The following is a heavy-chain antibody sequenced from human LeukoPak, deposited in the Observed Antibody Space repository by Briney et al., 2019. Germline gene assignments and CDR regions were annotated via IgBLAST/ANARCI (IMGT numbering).Heavy chain of an antibody. V-gene: IGHV3-21*03. Sequence: GGSLRLSCAASGFTFSSYNMNWVRQAPGKGLEWVSSLTSSSNYIYYADSVKGRFTISRDNAKNSLYLQMNSLRAEDTTVYYCARDCWDYGSGSYCGIDYWGQGTLVTVSS. J-gene: IGHJ4*02. D-gene: IGHD3-10*01. CDR2: LTSSSNYI. CDR1: GFTFSSYN. CDR3: ARDCWDYGSGSYCGIDY.